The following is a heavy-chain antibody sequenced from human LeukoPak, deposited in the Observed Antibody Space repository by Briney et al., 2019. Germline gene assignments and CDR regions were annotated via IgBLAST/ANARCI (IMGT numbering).Heavy chain of an antibody. Sequence: GGSLRLSCAASGFTVSSNYMSWVRQAPGKGLEWVSAIYTDDITYYAESVKGRFTIPRDNSTNTLYLKMNSLRAEDTAVYYCARDLIQYYGVGSRLEDYYYGMDVWGQGTTVTVSS. CDR1: GFTVSSNY. J-gene: IGHJ6*02. CDR3: ARDLIQYYGVGSRLEDYYYGMDV. V-gene: IGHV3-66*01. CDR2: IYTDDIT. D-gene: IGHD3-10*01.